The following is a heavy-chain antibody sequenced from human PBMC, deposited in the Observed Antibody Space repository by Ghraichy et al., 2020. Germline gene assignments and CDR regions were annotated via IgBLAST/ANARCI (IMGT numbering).Heavy chain of an antibody. V-gene: IGHV3-23*01. CDR2: ISGIAIST. CDR3: AKVHSSGWYQVKSGPFDY. CDR1: GFTFSSYA. Sequence: GGSLRLSCAASGFTFSSYAMSWVRQAPGKGLECVSSISGIAISTYYADSVKGRFTISRDNSKNTLYLLMNSLRSEDTAVYFCAKVHSSGWYQVKSGPFDYWGQGILATVSS. D-gene: IGHD6-19*01. J-gene: IGHJ4*02.